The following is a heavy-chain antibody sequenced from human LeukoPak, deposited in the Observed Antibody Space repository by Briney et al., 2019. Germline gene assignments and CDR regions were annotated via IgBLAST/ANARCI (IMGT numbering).Heavy chain of an antibody. D-gene: IGHD3-10*01. CDR1: GYTFTSYA. Sequence: ASVKVSCKASGYTFTSYAMHWLRQAPGQRLEWMGWINAGNGNTKYSQKFQGRVTITRDTSASTAYMELSSLRSEDTAVYYCASSMVRGVIEDYWGQGTLVTVSS. CDR2: INAGNGNT. CDR3: ASSMVRGVIEDY. J-gene: IGHJ4*02. V-gene: IGHV1-3*01.